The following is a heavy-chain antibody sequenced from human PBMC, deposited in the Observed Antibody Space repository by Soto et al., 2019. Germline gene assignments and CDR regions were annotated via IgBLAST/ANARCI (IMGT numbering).Heavy chain of an antibody. CDR3: ARESGGATATLDYYYFDMDV. CDR2: INPNSGVT. V-gene: IGHV1-2*04. J-gene: IGHJ6*03. CDR1: GDSFNDYY. D-gene: IGHD5-12*01. Sequence: QVQLVQSGAEVRKPGASVTVSCRSSGDSFNDYYIHWVRQAPGQGLAWMGWINPNSGVTKYAQKFQGWVSMTRDTYIRTVYMQLSRLRSDDTAVYYCARESGGATATLDYYYFDMDVWGTGTKVTVSS.